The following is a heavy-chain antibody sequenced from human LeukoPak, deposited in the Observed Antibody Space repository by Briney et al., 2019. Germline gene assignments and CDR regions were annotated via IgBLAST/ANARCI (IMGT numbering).Heavy chain of an antibody. CDR3: ARGVAAAPFYYYYYMDV. V-gene: IGHV1-8*01. D-gene: IGHD6-13*01. CDR2: MNPNSGNT. J-gene: IGHJ6*03. Sequence: ASVKVSCKASGYTFTSYDINWVRQATGQGLEWMGWMNPNSGNTGYAQKFQGRVTMTRNTSISTAYMELSSLRSEDTAVYYCARGVAAAPFYYYYYMDVWGKGTTVTVSS. CDR1: GYTFTSYD.